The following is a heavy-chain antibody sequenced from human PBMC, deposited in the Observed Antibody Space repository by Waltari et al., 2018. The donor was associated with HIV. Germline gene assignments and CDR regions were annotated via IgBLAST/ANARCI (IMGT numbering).Heavy chain of an antibody. D-gene: IGHD3-10*01. CDR2: ALANDGNM. Sequence: QLLQSGPETRKPGASVKISCKASGYDFTSYGVTWVRRAPGAGLEWVGGALANDGNMDIDRKFKDRVTMTTDTSTTTAFLEVRSLTVDDTATYYCTKGGGSWIQETHYYKAFDVWGQGTTVIV. V-gene: IGHV1-18*01. CDR1: GYDFTSYG. J-gene: IGHJ6*02. CDR3: TKGGGSWIQETHYYKAFDV.